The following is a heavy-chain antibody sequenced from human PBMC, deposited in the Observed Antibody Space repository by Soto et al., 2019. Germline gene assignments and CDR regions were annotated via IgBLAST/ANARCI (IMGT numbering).Heavy chain of an antibody. CDR2: IKGDGSST. Sequence: EEPLVESGGGLVQPGGSLRLACAASGFTFSDYWMHWVRQAPGKGLVWVSRIKGDGSSTSQADLMEGRFTISRDNAKSTLYLQMNILSAEVQAVYSCARGGKYIYAMDVWGQGTQVTVSS. V-gene: IGHV3-74*01. CDR1: GFTFSDYW. CDR3: ARGGKYIYAMDV. J-gene: IGHJ6*02. D-gene: IGHD3-16*01.